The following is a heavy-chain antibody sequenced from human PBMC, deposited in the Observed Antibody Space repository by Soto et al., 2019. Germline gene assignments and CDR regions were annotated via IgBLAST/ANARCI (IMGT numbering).Heavy chain of an antibody. V-gene: IGHV3-74*01. Sequence: EVQLVESGGGLVQPGGSLRLSCAASGFTISGNWMHWVHRAPGKGLVWVSRINSDGSSTTYADSVKGRFTISRDNAKNTLYLQMNSLRAEDTAVYYCASHSSSWYAPLDYWGQGTLVTVSS. J-gene: IGHJ4*02. D-gene: IGHD6-13*01. CDR1: GFTISGNW. CDR2: INSDGSST. CDR3: ASHSSSWYAPLDY.